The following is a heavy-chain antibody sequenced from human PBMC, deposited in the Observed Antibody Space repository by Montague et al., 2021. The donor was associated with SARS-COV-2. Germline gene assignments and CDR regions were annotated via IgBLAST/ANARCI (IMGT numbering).Heavy chain of an antibody. CDR1: GGSISSGGYY. J-gene: IGHJ4*02. Sequence: TLSLTCTVSGGSISSGGYYWSWIRQHPGKGLEWIGYIYYSGSTCYHPSLKSRVTISVGTSKNQFSLKLSSVTAADTAVYYCARALRRVVIKHFDYWGQGTLVTVSS. CDR3: ARALRRVVIKHFDY. CDR2: IYYSGST. V-gene: IGHV4-31*03. D-gene: IGHD3-3*01.